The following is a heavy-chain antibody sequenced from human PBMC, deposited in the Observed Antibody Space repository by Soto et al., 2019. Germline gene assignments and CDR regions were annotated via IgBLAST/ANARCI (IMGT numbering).Heavy chain of an antibody. D-gene: IGHD3-3*01. CDR2: IYYSGST. CDR1: GGSISSYY. J-gene: IGHJ6*02. CDR3: ASTTKYYDFWSGPYGMDV. V-gene: IGHV4-59*01. Sequence: SETLSLTCTVSGGSISSYYWSWIRQPPGKGLEWIGYIYYSGSTNYNPSLKSRVTISVDTSKNQFSLKLSSVTAADTAVYYCASTTKYYDFWSGPYGMDVWGQGATVTVSS.